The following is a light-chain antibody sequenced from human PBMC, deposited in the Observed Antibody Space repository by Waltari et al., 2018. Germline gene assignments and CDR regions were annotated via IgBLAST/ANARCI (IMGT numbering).Light chain of an antibody. CDR1: QGVGGN. Sequence: EIVLTQSPATLSLSPGQIGTLSCRASQGVGGNLAWYQLKPGQAPRLLIFDASNRTTGIPARVSGSGSGTDFTLTISSLEPEEFAVYYCQLRRTWPSITFGQGTRLDI. V-gene: IGKV3-11*01. CDR3: QLRRTWPSIT. J-gene: IGKJ5*01. CDR2: DAS.